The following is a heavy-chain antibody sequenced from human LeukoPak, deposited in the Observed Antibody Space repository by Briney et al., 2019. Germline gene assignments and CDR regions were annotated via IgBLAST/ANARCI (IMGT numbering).Heavy chain of an antibody. V-gene: IGHV3-33*01. CDR3: ARVDINLYCSSTSCYYGGYYSYGMDV. CDR2: IWYDGSNK. Sequence: GRSLRLSCAASGFTFSSYGMHWVRQAPGKGLEWVAVIWYDGSNKYYADSVKGRFTISRDNSKNTLYLQMNSLRAEDTAVYYCARVDINLYCSSTSCYYGGYYSYGMDVWGQGTTVTVSS. J-gene: IGHJ6*02. D-gene: IGHD2-2*01. CDR1: GFTFSSYG.